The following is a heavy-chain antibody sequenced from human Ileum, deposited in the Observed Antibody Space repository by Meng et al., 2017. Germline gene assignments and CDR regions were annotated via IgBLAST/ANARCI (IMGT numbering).Heavy chain of an antibody. D-gene: IGHD1/OR15-1a*01. J-gene: IGHJ4*02. CDR3: VKASGDSPNKNFDS. V-gene: IGHV3-23*04. CDR2: ISGRGGST. Sequence: LVGFGGGWEQPGGSLRLSCAASGFSLSNFAMNWVRQAPGKGLEWVSVISGRGGSTDYADSVKGRFTISRDSSKSTLYLQMNSLRAEDTAVYYCVKASGDSPNKNFDSWGQGTLVTVSS. CDR1: GFSLSNFA.